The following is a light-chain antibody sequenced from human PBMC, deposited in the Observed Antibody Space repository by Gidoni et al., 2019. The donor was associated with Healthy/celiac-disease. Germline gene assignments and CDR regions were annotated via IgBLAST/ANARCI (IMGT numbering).Light chain of an antibody. Sequence: DIQMTQSPSSLSASVGDRVTITCRASQSISSYLNWYQQKPGKASKVLIYAASSLQSGIPSRFSGSGSGTDFTLTISSLRPEDFATYYCQQSYSTPSTFGPGTRVDIK. J-gene: IGKJ3*01. V-gene: IGKV1-39*01. CDR1: QSISSY. CDR3: QQSYSTPST. CDR2: AAS.